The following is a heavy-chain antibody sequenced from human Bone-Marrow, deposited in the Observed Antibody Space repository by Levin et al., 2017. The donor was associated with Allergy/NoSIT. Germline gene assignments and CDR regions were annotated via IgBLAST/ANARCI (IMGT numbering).Heavy chain of an antibody. J-gene: IGHJ4*02. CDR1: EFTFSSYS. D-gene: IGHD3-22*01. V-gene: IGHV3-48*02. Sequence: PGESLKISCAASEFTFSSYSMNWVRQAPGKRLEWVSYISSSRNTIYYADSVKGRFTISRDNAKNSLYMQMNSLRDEDTAVYYCARGYYYDGPAYFDYWGQGTLVTVSS. CDR3: ARGYYYDGPAYFDY. CDR2: ISSSRNTI.